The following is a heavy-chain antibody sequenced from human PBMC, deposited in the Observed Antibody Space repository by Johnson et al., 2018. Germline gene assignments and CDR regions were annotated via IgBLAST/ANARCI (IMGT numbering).Heavy chain of an antibody. CDR2: VFYSGFT. V-gene: IGHV4-39*07. Sequence: QVQLQESGPGLVKPSETLSLTCGVSGGSISSSSYFWAWFRQPPGKGLELIGSVFYSGFTYYSPSLKSRLTMSVDTSKNQFSLRLASVTAADTAIYYCTYYFHYDMYDFVAWGQGSLVTVSS. J-gene: IGHJ4*02. D-gene: IGHD3-3*01. CDR3: TYYFHYDMYDFVA. CDR1: GGSISSSSYF.